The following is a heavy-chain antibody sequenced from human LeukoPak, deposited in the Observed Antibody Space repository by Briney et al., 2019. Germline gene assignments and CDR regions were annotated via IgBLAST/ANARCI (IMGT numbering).Heavy chain of an antibody. J-gene: IGHJ3*02. Sequence: KPSETLSLTCTVSGGSINSGTSYWSWIRQPAGKGLEWIGRIYTSGRTYYNPSLKSRVTISVDMSKNQFSLRLSSVTAADTAVYYCARDQWGGDYIHDAFDMWGQGTMVTVSS. CDR1: GGSINSGTSY. CDR2: IYTSGRT. CDR3: ARDQWGGDYIHDAFDM. D-gene: IGHD2-21*02. V-gene: IGHV4-61*02.